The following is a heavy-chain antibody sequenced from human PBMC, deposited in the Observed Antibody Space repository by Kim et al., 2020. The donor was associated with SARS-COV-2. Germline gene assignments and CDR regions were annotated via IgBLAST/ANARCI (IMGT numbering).Heavy chain of an antibody. Sequence: SVKSRITNNPDNSKNQFSLQMNSVTPEDTAVYYCARDYYYGSGSHDAFDIWGQGTVVTVSS. CDR3: ARDYYYGSGSHDAFDI. J-gene: IGHJ3*02. D-gene: IGHD3-10*01. V-gene: IGHV6-1*01.